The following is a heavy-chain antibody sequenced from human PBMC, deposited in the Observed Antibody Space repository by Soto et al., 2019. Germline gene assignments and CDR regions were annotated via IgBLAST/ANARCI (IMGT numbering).Heavy chain of an antibody. Sequence: QVQLVQSGAEVQKPGSSVKVSCKASGGTFSSYAISWVRQAPGQGLEWMGGIIPIFGTANYAQKFQGRVTITADKSPSTDYLELSSPKSEDTAVYYCARAEDRAGPQALVLDPWGQGSLVTVSS. D-gene: IGHD2-15*01. CDR1: GGTFSSYA. CDR3: ARAEDRAGPQALVLDP. CDR2: IIPIFGTA. V-gene: IGHV1-69*06. J-gene: IGHJ5*02.